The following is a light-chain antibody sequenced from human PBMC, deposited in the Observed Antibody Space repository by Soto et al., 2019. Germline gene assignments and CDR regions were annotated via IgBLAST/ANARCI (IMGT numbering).Light chain of an antibody. Sequence: EILMTQSPATLCVSPGGRATLSCSASQSISDSLAWYQQKPGQAPMLLIYGASKSATGFPARFSGSGSGTAFTLTISSLQSEDFAVYYCQQYNNWPWTFRQGTKVDI. CDR3: QQYNNWPWT. CDR1: QSISDS. V-gene: IGKV3-15*01. J-gene: IGKJ1*01. CDR2: GAS.